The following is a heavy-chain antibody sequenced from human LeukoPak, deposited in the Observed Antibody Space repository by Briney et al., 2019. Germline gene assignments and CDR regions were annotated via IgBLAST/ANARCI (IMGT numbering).Heavy chain of an antibody. Sequence: ASVKVSCKASGGTFSSYAISWVRQAPGQGLEWMGGIIPIFGTAYYAQKFQGRVTITADESTSTAYMELSSLRSEDTAVYYCGRDRGEVLLDYWGQGTLVTVSS. CDR1: GGTFSSYA. V-gene: IGHV1-69*13. D-gene: IGHD3-10*01. J-gene: IGHJ4*02. CDR3: GRDRGEVLLDY. CDR2: IIPIFGTA.